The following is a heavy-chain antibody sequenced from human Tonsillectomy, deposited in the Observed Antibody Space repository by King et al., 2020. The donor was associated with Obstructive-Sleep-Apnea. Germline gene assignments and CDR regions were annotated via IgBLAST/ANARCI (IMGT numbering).Heavy chain of an antibody. V-gene: IGHV2-26*01. J-gene: IGHJ4*02. CDR1: GLSLSNARMG. CDR3: ARGPNIAAAGEYYFDY. Sequence: TLKESGPVLVKPTETLTLTSTVSGLSLSNARMGVIWICQPPGNTLEMLSHIFSSVEKYDSTSLQSRLTISKDTSKSQVVLTMTNMDPVDTATYYCARGPNIAAAGEYYFDYWGQGTLVTVSS. CDR2: IFSSVEK. D-gene: IGHD6-13*01.